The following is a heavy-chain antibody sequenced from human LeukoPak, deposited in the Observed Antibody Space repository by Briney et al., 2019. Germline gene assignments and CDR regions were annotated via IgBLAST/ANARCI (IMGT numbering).Heavy chain of an antibody. CDR1: GFTFSSYA. CDR3: AKDTEMATIRYFDY. J-gene: IGHJ4*02. D-gene: IGHD5-24*01. V-gene: IGHV3-23*01. CDR2: ISGSSGST. Sequence: PGGSLRLSCAASGFTFSSYAMSWVRQAPGKGLEWVSAISGSSGSTYYADSVKGRFTISRDNSKNTLYLQMNSLRGEDTAVYYCAKDTEMATIRYFDYWGQGTLVTVSS.